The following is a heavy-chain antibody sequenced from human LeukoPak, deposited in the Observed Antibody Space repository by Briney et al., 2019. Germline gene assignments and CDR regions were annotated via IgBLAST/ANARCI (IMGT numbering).Heavy chain of an antibody. V-gene: IGHV3-23*01. Sequence: PGGSLRLSCVASGFTFSSYAMSWVRQAPGKGLEWVSAISGSGDPTYYADSVKGRFAISRDKSKNTLHLQVNSLRAEDTAVYYCAKASSDSSSYAYFHHWGQGTLVTVST. CDR1: GFTFSSYA. J-gene: IGHJ1*01. D-gene: IGHD3-22*01. CDR2: ISGSGDPT. CDR3: AKASSDSSSYAYFHH.